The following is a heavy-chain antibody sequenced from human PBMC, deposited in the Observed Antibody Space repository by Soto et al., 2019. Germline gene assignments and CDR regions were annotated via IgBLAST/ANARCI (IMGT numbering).Heavy chain of an antibody. CDR1: GYTLTELS. Sequence: QVPLVQSGAEVKKPGASVKVSCKVSGYTLTELSMHWVRQAPGKGLEWMGGFDPEDGETIYAQKFQGRVTMTEDTSTDTAYMELSSLRSEDTAVYYCATRVAEVGATPLPFDYWGQGTLVTVSS. CDR2: FDPEDGET. J-gene: IGHJ4*02. D-gene: IGHD1-26*01. CDR3: ATRVAEVGATPLPFDY. V-gene: IGHV1-24*01.